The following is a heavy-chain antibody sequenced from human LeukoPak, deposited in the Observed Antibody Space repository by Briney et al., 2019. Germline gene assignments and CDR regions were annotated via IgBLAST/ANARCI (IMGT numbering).Heavy chain of an antibody. D-gene: IGHD3-22*01. CDR1: GFTFSSYA. CDR3: AKDLFYDSSGYGVGPTHEN. CDR2: ISGSGGHT. Sequence: GGSLRLSCAASGFTFSSYAMSWVRQAPGKGLEWVSSISGSGGHTYYADSVKGRFTFSRDNSKNTLFLQMNGLRVEDTAVYYCAKDLFYDSSGYGVGPTHENWGQGNLVTVSS. V-gene: IGHV3-23*01. J-gene: IGHJ4*02.